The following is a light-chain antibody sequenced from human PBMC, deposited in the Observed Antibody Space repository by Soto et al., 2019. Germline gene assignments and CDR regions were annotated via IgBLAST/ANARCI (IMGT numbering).Light chain of an antibody. J-gene: IGLJ3*02. V-gene: IGLV7-43*01. Sequence: QTVVTQEPSLTVSPGGTVTLTCASSTGAVTSGNYPSWFQQKPGQTPRTLIYTTNNRHSWTPARFSGSLLGGKAALTLSGVQPEDEAEYYCPLYYGGAHLVFGGGTKLTVL. CDR2: TTN. CDR3: PLYYGGAHLV. CDR1: TGAVTSGNY.